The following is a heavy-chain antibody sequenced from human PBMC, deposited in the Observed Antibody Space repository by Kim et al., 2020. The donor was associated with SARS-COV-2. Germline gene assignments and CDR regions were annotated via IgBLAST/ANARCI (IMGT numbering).Heavy chain of an antibody. V-gene: IGHV3-7*01. D-gene: IGHD3-10*01. J-gene: IGHJ6*02. CDR1: GFTFSNYW. Sequence: GGSLRLACTASGFTFSNYWMTWVRQAPGKGLEWVAYIKQDGSDKYYVDSVKGRFTISRDNAKNSLHLQMNSLRAEDTAVYYCARDRGSWPTVKYGMDAWGRGTTVAVSS. CDR3: ARDRGSWPTVKYGMDA. CDR2: IKQDGSDK.